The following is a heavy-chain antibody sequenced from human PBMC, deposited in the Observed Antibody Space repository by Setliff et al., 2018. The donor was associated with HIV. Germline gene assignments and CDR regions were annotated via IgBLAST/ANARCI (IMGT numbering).Heavy chain of an antibody. V-gene: IGHV1-69*13. D-gene: IGHD5-12*01. CDR3: ATNPEMATSNYYYYYMDV. CDR1: GGTFRGFG. Sequence: SVKVSCKASGGTFRGFGISWVVQAPGQGLEWMGQIIPIFGTPRYAQKFQGRVTITADEAPSTVYMELSSLRSEDTAVYYCATNPEMATSNYYYYYMDVWGKGTTVTVSS. J-gene: IGHJ6*03. CDR2: IIPIFGTP.